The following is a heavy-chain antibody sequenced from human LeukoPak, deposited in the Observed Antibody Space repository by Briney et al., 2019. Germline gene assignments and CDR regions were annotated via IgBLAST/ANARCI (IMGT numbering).Heavy chain of an antibody. Sequence: TGGSLRLSCAASGFTFSSYAMSWVRQAPGKGLEWVSAISGSGGSTYYADSVKGRFTISRDNSKNTLYLQMNSLRAEDTAVYYCAKDQGWFGELRLDYWGQGTLVTVSS. V-gene: IGHV3-23*01. CDR1: GFTFSSYA. D-gene: IGHD3-10*01. CDR2: ISGSGGST. J-gene: IGHJ4*02. CDR3: AKDQGWFGELRLDY.